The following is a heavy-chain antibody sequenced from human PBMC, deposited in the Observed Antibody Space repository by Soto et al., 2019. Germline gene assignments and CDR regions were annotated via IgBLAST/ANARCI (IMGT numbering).Heavy chain of an antibody. Sequence: QVQLVQSGAEVKKPGSSVKVSCKASGGTFSSYAISWVRQAPGQGLEWMGGIIPIFGTANYAQKFQGRVTITADESTSTAYMELSSLRSEDTAVYYCARHLGYYDSSGYLGFDYWGQGTLVTVSS. D-gene: IGHD3-22*01. CDR1: GGTFSSYA. V-gene: IGHV1-69*12. J-gene: IGHJ4*02. CDR3: ARHLGYYDSSGYLGFDY. CDR2: IIPIFGTA.